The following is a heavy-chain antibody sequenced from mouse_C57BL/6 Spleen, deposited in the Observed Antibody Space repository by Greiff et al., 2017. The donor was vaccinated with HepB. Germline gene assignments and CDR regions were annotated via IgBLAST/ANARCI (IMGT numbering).Heavy chain of an antibody. CDR1: GYTFTSYW. CDR3: ARGGTKTLYYAMDY. Sequence: QVQLQQPGAELVKPGASVKLSCKASGYTFTSYWMHWVKQRPGQGLEWIGMIHPNSGSTNYNEKFKSKATLTVDKSSSTAYMQRSSLTSEDSAVYYCARGGTKTLYYAMDYWGQGTSVTVSS. J-gene: IGHJ4*01. V-gene: IGHV1-64*01. CDR2: IHPNSGST. D-gene: IGHD1-1*01.